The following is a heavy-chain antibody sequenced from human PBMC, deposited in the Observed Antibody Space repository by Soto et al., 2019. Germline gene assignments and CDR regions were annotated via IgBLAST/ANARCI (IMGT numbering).Heavy chain of an antibody. D-gene: IGHD5-12*01. Sequence: QVQLVESGGGLVKPGGSLRLACAASGFTFSDYYMSWVRQAPGKGLEWVSFISLGDSYKKTADSVKGRFIISRDNAQNALYLQMNSLRAEDTGLYYCVRESRTDEDGYDARGYYFDYWGQGTLVTVSS. CDR2: ISLGDSYK. J-gene: IGHJ4*02. V-gene: IGHV3-11*06. CDR1: GFTFSDYY. CDR3: VRESRTDEDGYDARGYYFDY.